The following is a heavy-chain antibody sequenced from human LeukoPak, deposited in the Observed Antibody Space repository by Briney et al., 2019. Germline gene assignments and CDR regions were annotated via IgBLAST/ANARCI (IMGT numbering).Heavy chain of an antibody. CDR3: ARGVLSYYVSGDAFDI. Sequence: GGSLRLSCAASGFTVSSNYMSWVRQAPGKGLEWVSVIYSGGSTYYADSMKGRFTISRDNSKNTLYLQMNSPRAEDTAVYYCARGVLSYYVSGDAFDIWGQGTMVTVSS. CDR2: IYSGGST. CDR1: GFTVSSNY. V-gene: IGHV3-66*01. J-gene: IGHJ3*02. D-gene: IGHD3-10*02.